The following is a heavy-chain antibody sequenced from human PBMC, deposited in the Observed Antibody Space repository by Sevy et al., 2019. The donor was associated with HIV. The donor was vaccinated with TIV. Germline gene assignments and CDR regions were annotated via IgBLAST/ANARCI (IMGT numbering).Heavy chain of an antibody. CDR2: ISSSSSTI. D-gene: IGHD4-17*01. Sequence: GGSLRLSRAASGFTFSSYSMNWVRQAPGKGLEWVSYISSSSSTIYYADSVKGRFTISRDNAKNSLYLQMNSLRDEDTAVYYCARGPGEVTPSHAFDIWGQGTMVTVSS. V-gene: IGHV3-48*02. CDR1: GFTFSSYS. J-gene: IGHJ3*02. CDR3: ARGPGEVTPSHAFDI.